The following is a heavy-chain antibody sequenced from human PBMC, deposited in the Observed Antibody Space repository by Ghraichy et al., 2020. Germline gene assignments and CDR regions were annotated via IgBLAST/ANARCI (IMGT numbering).Heavy chain of an antibody. J-gene: IGHJ4*02. Sequence: GGSLRLSCAASGFTFSTYAMHWVRQAPGKGLEWVAVTSYDGGDKYYADSVKGRFTISRDNSKNTLYLQMNSLRAEDTAVYYCARALARHSPLDYWGQGTLVTVSS. V-gene: IGHV3-30*04. CDR3: ARALARHSPLDY. CDR1: GFTFSTYA. CDR2: TSYDGGDK. D-gene: IGHD1-26*01.